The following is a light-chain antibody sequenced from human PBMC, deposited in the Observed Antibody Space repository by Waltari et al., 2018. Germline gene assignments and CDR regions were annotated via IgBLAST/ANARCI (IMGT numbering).Light chain of an antibody. J-gene: IGLJ3*02. CDR3: CSYATSSPWV. CDR2: EGD. V-gene: IGLV2-23*01. Sequence: QSALTQPASVSGSPGQSINISCTGASSSIGDSNVVSWYQQHPGKAPKLMIYEGDKRPSGVSNRFSGSKSGNMASLTISGLQAEDEADYYCCSYATSSPWVFGGGTKVTVL. CDR1: SSSIGDSNV.